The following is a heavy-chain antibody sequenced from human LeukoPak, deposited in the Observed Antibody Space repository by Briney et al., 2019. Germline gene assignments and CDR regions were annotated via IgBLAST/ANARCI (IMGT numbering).Heavy chain of an antibody. J-gene: IGHJ4*02. Sequence: PSETLSLTCTVSGGSISSYYWSWIRQPPGKGLEWIGYIYYSGSTNYNPSLKSRVTISVDTSKNQFSLKLSSVTAADTAVYYCAKDLGPSRGFDYWGQGILVTVSS. CDR1: GGSISSYY. CDR2: IYYSGST. D-gene: IGHD3-10*01. V-gene: IGHV4-59*12. CDR3: AKDLGPSRGFDY.